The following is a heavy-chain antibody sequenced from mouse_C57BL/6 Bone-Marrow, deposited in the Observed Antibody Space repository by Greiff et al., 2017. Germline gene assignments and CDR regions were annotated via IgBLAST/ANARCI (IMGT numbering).Heavy chain of an antibody. CDR3: AREGGGNYDWYLDV. CDR1: GFTFSDYY. J-gene: IGHJ1*03. Sequence: EVKLMESEGGLVQPGSSMKLSCTASGFTFSDYYMAWVRQVPEKGLEWVANINYDGSSTYYLDSLKSRFIISRDNTKNILYLQMSSLKSEDTATYYCAREGGGNYDWYLDVWGTGTTVTVSS. CDR2: INYDGSST. D-gene: IGHD2-1*01. V-gene: IGHV5-16*01.